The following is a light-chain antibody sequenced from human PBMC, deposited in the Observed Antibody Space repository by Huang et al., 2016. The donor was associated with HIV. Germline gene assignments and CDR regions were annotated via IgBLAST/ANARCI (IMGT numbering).Light chain of an antibody. CDR1: QSVFSTSTNKEY. V-gene: IGKV4-1*01. CDR2: WSS. CDR3: QQYYASPQT. Sequence: DIVMAQSPVSLAVSLGERATLTFRSSQSVFSTSTNKEYLAWFQQKPGQPPKLLRFWSSTREVGCPDRFSGSGSEKDFTLTNANLETDDAAIYYCQQYYASPQTFGQGTRV. J-gene: IGKJ1*01.